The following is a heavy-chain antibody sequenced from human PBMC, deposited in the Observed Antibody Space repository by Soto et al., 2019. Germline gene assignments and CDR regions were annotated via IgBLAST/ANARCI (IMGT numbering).Heavy chain of an antibody. CDR2: ISGSGGST. CDR1: GFTFSSYA. V-gene: IGHV3-23*01. Sequence: GGSLRLSCAASGFTFSSYAMTWVRQAPGKGLEWVSTISGSGGSTFYADSVKGRFTISRDNSKSTLYLQLNSLRADDTAVYYCAKSSGVQVATATCFDFWGQGTLVTVSS. J-gene: IGHJ4*02. D-gene: IGHD2-15*01. CDR3: AKSSGVQVATATCFDF.